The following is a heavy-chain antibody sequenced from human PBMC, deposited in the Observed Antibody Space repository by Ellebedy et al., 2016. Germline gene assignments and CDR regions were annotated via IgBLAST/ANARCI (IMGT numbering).Heavy chain of an antibody. D-gene: IGHD5-24*01. Sequence: GESLKISXAASGFTFNNYGMHWVRQAPGRGLEWVAVISYDGTNKNYADSVKGRFTLSRDNSKNTLYLQMNSLRADDTAAYYCAREISGYNYFFDSWGQGILVTVSS. CDR3: AREISGYNYFFDS. CDR1: GFTFNNYG. J-gene: IGHJ4*02. CDR2: ISYDGTNK. V-gene: IGHV3-30*03.